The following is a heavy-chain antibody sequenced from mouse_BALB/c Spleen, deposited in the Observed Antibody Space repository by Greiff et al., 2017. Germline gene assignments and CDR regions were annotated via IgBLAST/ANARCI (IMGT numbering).Heavy chain of an antibody. CDR3: ARGPEVYYAMDY. Sequence: QVQLQQSGPGLVAPSQSLSITCTVSGFSLTSYGVPWVRQPPGKGLEWLGVIWAGGSPNYNSALMSRLSISKDISKSQVFLKMNSLQTDDTAMYYCARGPEVYYAMDYWGQGTSVTVSS. V-gene: IGHV2-9*02. CDR2: IWAGGSP. CDR1: GFSLTSYG. J-gene: IGHJ4*01.